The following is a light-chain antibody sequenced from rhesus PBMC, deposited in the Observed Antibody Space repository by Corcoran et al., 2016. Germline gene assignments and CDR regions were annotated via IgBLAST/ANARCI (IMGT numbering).Light chain of an antibody. CDR1: SSDIGGYNR. V-gene: IGLV2-13*03. J-gene: IGLJ1*01. CDR3: YSQWGGNAYI. CDR2: EVS. Sequence: QAAPTQSPSVSGSPGQSVTISCTGTSSDIGGYNRVSWYQQHPGKAPKLMIYEVSKRPSGVSDRFSGSKSGNTASLTISGLQPEDEADYYCYSQWGGNAYIFGAGTRLTVL.